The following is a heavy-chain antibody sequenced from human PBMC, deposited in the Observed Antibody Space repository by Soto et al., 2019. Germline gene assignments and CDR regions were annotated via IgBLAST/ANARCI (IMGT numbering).Heavy chain of an antibody. CDR3: ARGGSSSDNGMDV. D-gene: IGHD6-6*01. CDR1: GFSFSTYS. Sequence: EVQLVESGGGLVQPGGSLRLSCAASGFSFSTYSMNWVRQAPGKGLEWVSYISSRSYTIYYIDSVKGRFTISRDSGKSALYLQMNSLREEDTAMYYCARGGSSSDNGMDVWGQGTTVTVSS. J-gene: IGHJ6*02. V-gene: IGHV3-48*02. CDR2: ISSRSYTI.